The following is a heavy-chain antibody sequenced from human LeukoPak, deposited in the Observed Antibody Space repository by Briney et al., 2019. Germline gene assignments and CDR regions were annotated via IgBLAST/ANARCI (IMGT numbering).Heavy chain of an antibody. D-gene: IGHD6-13*01. V-gene: IGHV3-48*03. J-gene: IGHJ4*02. CDR2: ITGSGSST. Sequence: GGSLRLSCAASGFTFSSYEMNWVRQAPGKGLEWVSYITGSGSSTDYADSVKGRFTISRDNAENSLSLQMNSLKAEDTAVYYCARGPSSGYSSSWYSLDYWGQGTLVTVSS. CDR1: GFTFSSYE. CDR3: ARGPSSGYSSSWYSLDY.